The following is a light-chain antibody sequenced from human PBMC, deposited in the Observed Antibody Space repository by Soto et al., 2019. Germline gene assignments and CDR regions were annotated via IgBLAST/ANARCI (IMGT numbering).Light chain of an antibody. J-gene: IGLJ1*01. CDR2: EVN. CDR3: CSYAGSSTLYV. Sequence: QSALTHPASLSGPPGQSTPSPSPETASDIGIYNLVSWYQQHPPKAPKLMIYEVNKRPSGVSDRFSGSKSGNTASLTISGLQAEDEADYYCCSYAGSSTLYVFGTGTKLTVL. CDR1: ASDIGIYNL. V-gene: IGLV2-23*02.